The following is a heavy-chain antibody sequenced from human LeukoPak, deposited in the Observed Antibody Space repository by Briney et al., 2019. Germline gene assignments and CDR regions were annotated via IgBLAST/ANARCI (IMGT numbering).Heavy chain of an antibody. D-gene: IGHD6-6*01. V-gene: IGHV3-33*01. CDR3: ARGYSSSPFDY. J-gene: IGHJ4*02. Sequence: GGSLRLSCAASGFTFSSYGMHWVRQAPGKGLEWVAVILNDGSQEKYADSVKGRFTISRDNSKNTLFLQMNSLRAEGTAVYYCARGYSSSPFDYWGQGTLVTVSS. CDR2: ILNDGSQE. CDR1: GFTFSSYG.